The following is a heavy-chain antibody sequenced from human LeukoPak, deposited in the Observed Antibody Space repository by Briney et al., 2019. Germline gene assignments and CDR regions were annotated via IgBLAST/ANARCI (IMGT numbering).Heavy chain of an antibody. J-gene: IGHJ4*02. V-gene: IGHV3-23*01. CDR2: ISGSGGST. D-gene: IGHD1-26*01. CDR3: ARDSLSGSFLY. Sequence: GGSLRLSCAASGFTFSSYAMSWVRQAPGKGLEWVSAISGSGGSTYYADSVKGRFTISRHNSKNTLYLQMNSLRAEDTAVYYCARDSLSGSFLYWGQGTLVTVSS. CDR1: GFTFSSYA.